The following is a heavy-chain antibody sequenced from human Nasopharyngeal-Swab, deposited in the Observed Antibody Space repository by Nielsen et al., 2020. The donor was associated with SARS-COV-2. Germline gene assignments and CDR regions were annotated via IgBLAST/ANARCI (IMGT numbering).Heavy chain of an antibody. J-gene: IGHJ3*02. CDR2: IWYDGSNK. CDR3: ARDLSYYDSVGAFDI. V-gene: IGHV3-33*01. Sequence: WIRQHQGKGLEWVAVIWYDGSNKYYADSVKGRFTISRDNSKNTLYLQMNSLRAEDTAVYYCARDLSYYDSVGAFDIWGQGTMVTVSS. D-gene: IGHD3-22*01.